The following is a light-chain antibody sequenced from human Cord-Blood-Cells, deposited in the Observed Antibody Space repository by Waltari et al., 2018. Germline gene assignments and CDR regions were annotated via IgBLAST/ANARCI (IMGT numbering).Light chain of an antibody. CDR2: AAS. Sequence: DIQMTQPPSSLSASVGDRVTITCRASPSISSYLNWYQQKPGKAPKLLIYAASSLQSGVPSRFSGSGSGTDFTLTISSLQPEDFATYYCQQSYSTLMYTFGQGTKLEIK. V-gene: IGKV1-39*01. CDR3: QQSYSTLMYT. J-gene: IGKJ2*01. CDR1: PSISSY.